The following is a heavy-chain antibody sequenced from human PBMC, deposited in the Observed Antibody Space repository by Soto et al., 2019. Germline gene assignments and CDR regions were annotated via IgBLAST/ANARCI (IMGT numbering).Heavy chain of an antibody. V-gene: IGHV4-34*01. Sequence: LVPMSVTGGVYGGKFSGYVWTWIRQDTGKGLEWIGKINHSGGTNYNSSLKSRVTISVDTSKNQFSLILSSVTAADTAVYYCARDRQYYHFWSGYQNEGPYGMDVWGQGTTVTVSS. CDR3: ARDRQYYHFWSGYQNEGPYGMDV. CDR1: GGKFSGYV. D-gene: IGHD3-3*02. CDR2: INHSGGT. J-gene: IGHJ6*02.